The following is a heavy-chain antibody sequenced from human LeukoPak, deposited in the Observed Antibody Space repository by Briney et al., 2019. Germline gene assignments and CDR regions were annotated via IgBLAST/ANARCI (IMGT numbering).Heavy chain of an antibody. V-gene: IGHV1-2*02. CDR2: INPNSGGT. CDR1: GYTFTGYY. J-gene: IGHJ4*02. CDR3: SREDY. Sequence: ASVKVSCKASGYTFTGYYLHWVRQAPGQGPEWVGWINPNSGGTTYAQKFQGRVTMTRDTSISTVYMELSRLRSDDTAVYYCSREDYWGQGTLVTVSS.